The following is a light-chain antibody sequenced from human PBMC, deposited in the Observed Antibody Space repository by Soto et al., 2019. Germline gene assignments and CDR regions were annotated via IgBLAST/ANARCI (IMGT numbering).Light chain of an antibody. J-gene: IGKJ1*01. CDR3: QQYNSYSPWT. CDR1: QGISSY. V-gene: IGKV1-9*01. Sequence: DIQLNQSPCFASASVGERVTITCRSSQGISSYLAWYQQKPGKAPKLLISTASTWQSGVPSRFSGSGSGTEFTLTISSLQPDDFATYYCQQYNSYSPWTFGQGTKVDIK. CDR2: TAS.